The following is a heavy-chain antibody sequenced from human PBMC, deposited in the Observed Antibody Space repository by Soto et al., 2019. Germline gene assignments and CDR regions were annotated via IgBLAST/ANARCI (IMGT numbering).Heavy chain of an antibody. CDR3: ARENELDWFDP. J-gene: IGHJ5*02. CDR1: GGSVSSGSYY. V-gene: IGHV4-61*01. Sequence: PSETLYLTCTVSGGSVSSGSYYWSWIRQPPGKGLEWIGYIYYSGSTNYNPSLKSRVTISVDTSKNQFSLKLSSVTAADTAVYYCARENELDWFDPWGQGTLVTVSS. CDR2: IYYSGST. D-gene: IGHD3-3*02.